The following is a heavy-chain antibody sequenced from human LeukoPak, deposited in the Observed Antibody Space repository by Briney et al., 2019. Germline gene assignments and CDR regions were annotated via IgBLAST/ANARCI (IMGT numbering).Heavy chain of an antibody. CDR3: ARHFRTVGATTPYDY. CDR1: GGSISSSSYY. V-gene: IGHV4-39*01. J-gene: IGHJ4*02. Sequence: PSEALSLTCTVAGGSISSSSYYWGWIRQPPGTGLEWIGSIYYSGSTYYNPSLKSRVTISVDTSKNQFSLKLSSVTAADTAVYYCARHFRTVGATTPYDYWGQGTLVTVSS. D-gene: IGHD1-26*01. CDR2: IYYSGST.